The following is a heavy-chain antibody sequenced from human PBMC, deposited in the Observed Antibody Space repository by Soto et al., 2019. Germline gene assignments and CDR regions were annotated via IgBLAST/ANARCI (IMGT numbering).Heavy chain of an antibody. CDR2: INHSGST. D-gene: IGHD6-19*01. Sequence: XGTLSLTFAVYGGSVSGYYWTWIRQPPGKGLEWIGEINHSGSTNYNPSLKSRVTISVDTSKNQFSLKLSSVTAADTAVYYCATYCSGCPVDYWGQGTLVTVSS. V-gene: IGHV4-34*01. CDR1: GGSVSGYY. J-gene: IGHJ4*02. CDR3: ATYCSGCPVDY.